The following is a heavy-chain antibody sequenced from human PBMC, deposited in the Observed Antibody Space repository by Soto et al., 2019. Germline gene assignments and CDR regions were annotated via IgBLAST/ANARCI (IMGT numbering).Heavy chain of an antibody. V-gene: IGHV3-9*01. J-gene: IGHJ4*02. CDR1: GVTFDDYA. CDR3: VRSKGGYSYGTPFDY. Sequence: PGGSLRLSCAASGVTFDDYAMHWVWQVLGKGLEWVSSISWNSGNIGYADSVKGRFTTSRDNAKNSLYLQMNSLRPEDTALYYCVRSKGGYSYGTPFDYWGQGTLVTVSS. D-gene: IGHD5-18*01. CDR2: ISWNSGNI.